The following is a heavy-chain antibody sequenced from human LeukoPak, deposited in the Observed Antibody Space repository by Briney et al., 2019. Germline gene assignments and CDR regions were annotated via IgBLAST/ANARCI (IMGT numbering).Heavy chain of an antibody. CDR1: GFTFRSYW. CDR2: IETDGSST. V-gene: IGHV3-74*01. CDR3: ARGPSSWNGFFDS. J-gene: IGHJ4*02. Sequence: GGSLRLTCEASGFTFRSYWMHWVRQAPGKELMWVSRIETDGSSTNYADSVKGRFTISRDNARNTVYLQMNSLRADDTAVYYRARGPSSWNGFFDSWGQGTLVTVSS. D-gene: IGHD6-13*01.